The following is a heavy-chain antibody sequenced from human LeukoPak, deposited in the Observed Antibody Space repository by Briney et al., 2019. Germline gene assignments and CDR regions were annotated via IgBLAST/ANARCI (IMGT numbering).Heavy chain of an antibody. Sequence: GGSLRLSCAASGFTFDDYAMHWVRQAPGKGLEWVSGISWNSGSIGYADSVKGRFTISRDNAKNSLYLQMNSLRTEDTALYYCAKDNYYDSSGYFDYWGQGTLVTVSS. CDR1: GFTFDDYA. J-gene: IGHJ4*02. D-gene: IGHD3-22*01. V-gene: IGHV3-9*01. CDR2: ISWNSGSI. CDR3: AKDNYYDSSGYFDY.